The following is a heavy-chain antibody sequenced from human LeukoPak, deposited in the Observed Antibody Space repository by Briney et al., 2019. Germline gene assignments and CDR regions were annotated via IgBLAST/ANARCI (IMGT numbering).Heavy chain of an antibody. CDR3: ARVAYYYDSSGYGPFDP. D-gene: IGHD3-22*01. CDR1: GGSISSGDYY. V-gene: IGHV4-30-4*01. Sequence: TLSLTCTVSGGSISSGDYYWSWIRQPPGKGLEWIGYIYYSGSTYYNPSLKSRVTISVDTSKNQFSLKLSSVTAADTAVYYCARVAYYYDSSGYGPFDPWGQGTLVTVSS. J-gene: IGHJ5*02. CDR2: IYYSGST.